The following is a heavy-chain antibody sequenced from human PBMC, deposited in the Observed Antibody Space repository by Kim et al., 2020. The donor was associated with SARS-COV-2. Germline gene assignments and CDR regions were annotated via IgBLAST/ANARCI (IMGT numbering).Heavy chain of an antibody. D-gene: IGHD6-13*01. V-gene: IGHV3-30-3*01. CDR1: GFTFSRYA. Sequence: GVSLRLSCAASGFTFSRYALHWVRQAPGKGLEWVAVISYDGSNKYYADSVKGRFTISRDNSKNTLYLQMNSLRAEDTAVYYCARVAEGSRVDYWGQGTLVTVSS. CDR3: ARVAEGSRVDY. CDR2: ISYDGSNK. J-gene: IGHJ4*02.